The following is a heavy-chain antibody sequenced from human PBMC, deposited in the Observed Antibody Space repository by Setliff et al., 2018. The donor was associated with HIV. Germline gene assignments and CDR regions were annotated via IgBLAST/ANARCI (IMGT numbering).Heavy chain of an antibody. CDR3: ARDDRFAFDY. CDR1: GFTFSSYA. CDR2: ISGSGGGT. J-gene: IGHJ4*02. D-gene: IGHD3-10*01. V-gene: IGHV3-23*01. Sequence: GGSLRLSCAASGFTFSSYAMSWVRQAPGKGLEWVSEISGSGGGTYYADSVKGRFTISRDNARNSLYLQVNSLRAEDTAVYYCARDDRFAFDYWGLGTLVTVS.